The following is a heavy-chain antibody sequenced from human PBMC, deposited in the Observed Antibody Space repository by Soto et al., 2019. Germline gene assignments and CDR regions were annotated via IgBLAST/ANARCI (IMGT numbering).Heavy chain of an antibody. CDR3: ARRGDSGEFDP. D-gene: IGHD3-10*01. CDR1: GGSFSGYY. Sequence: PSETLSLTCAVYGGSFSGYYWSWIRQPPGKGLEWIGYIYYSGSTYYNPSLKSRVTISVDTSKNQFSLKLSSVTAADTAVYYCARRGDSGEFDPWGQGTLVTVSS. V-gene: IGHV4-30-4*01. J-gene: IGHJ5*02. CDR2: IYYSGST.